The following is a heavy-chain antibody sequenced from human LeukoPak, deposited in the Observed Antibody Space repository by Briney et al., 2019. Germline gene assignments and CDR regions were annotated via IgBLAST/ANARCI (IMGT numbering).Heavy chain of an antibody. J-gene: IGHJ3*02. Sequence: SETLSLTCTVSGGSISSYYWSCIRQPPGKGLEWIGYIYYSGSTNYNPSLKSRVTISVDTSKNQFSLKLSSVTAADTAVYYCAREGWYYYDSSGENAFDIWGQGTMVTASS. D-gene: IGHD3-22*01. CDR3: AREGWYYYDSSGENAFDI. V-gene: IGHV4-59*01. CDR2: IYYSGST. CDR1: GGSISSYY.